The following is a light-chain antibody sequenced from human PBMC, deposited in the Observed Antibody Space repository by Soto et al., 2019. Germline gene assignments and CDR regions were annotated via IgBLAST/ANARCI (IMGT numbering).Light chain of an antibody. CDR3: QQSYSTPPIT. CDR2: GTS. V-gene: IGKV3-20*01. CDR1: QSVSSTY. Sequence: EIVMTQSPVTLSLSPGERATLSCRASQSVSSTYLAWYQQQPGQAPRLLMSGTSNRATGTPDRFSGSGSGTDFTLTISSLQPEDFATYYCQQSYSTPPITFGQGTRLEIK. J-gene: IGKJ5*01.